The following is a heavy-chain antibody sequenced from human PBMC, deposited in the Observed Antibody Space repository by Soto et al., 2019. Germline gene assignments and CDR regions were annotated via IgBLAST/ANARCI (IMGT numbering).Heavy chain of an antibody. D-gene: IGHD3-3*01. CDR2: ISSSSSTI. CDR1: GFTFSSYS. V-gene: IGHV3-48*02. J-gene: IGHJ5*02. CDR3: ARESRFLEWLSLNWFDP. Sequence: EVQLVESGGGLVQPGGSLRLSCAASGFTFSSYSMNWFRQAPGKGLEWVSSISSSSSTIYYADSVKGRFTISRDNAKNSLYLQMNSLRDEDTAVYYCARESRFLEWLSLNWFDPWGQGTLVTVSS.